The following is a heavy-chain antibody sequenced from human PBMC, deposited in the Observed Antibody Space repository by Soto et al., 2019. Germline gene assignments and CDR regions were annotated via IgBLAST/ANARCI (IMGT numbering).Heavy chain of an antibody. CDR1: GGSISSGDYY. J-gene: IGHJ5*02. CDR2: IYYSGST. CDR3: ARWWSGSRQGCDP. Sequence: QVQLQESGPGLVKPSQTLSLTCTVSGGSISSGDYYWSWIRQHPGKGLEWIGYIYYSGSTYYNPSLKSRVTISVDTSKNQFSLKLSSVTAADTAVYSCARWWSGSRQGCDPWGQGTLVTVSS. D-gene: IGHD3-3*01. V-gene: IGHV4-31*03.